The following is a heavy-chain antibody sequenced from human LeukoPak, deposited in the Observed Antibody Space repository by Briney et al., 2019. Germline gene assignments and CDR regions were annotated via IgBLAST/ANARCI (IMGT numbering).Heavy chain of an antibody. V-gene: IGHV3-21*01. CDR3: ARAPADYGGNYYYAMDV. CDR2: IISSSTYI. J-gene: IGHJ6*02. Sequence: GGSLRLSCAASGFTFSRYSMKWVRQAPGKGLEWVSSIISSSTYIYYADSVKGRFTISRDNAKNSLYLQMNSLRAEDTAVYYCARAPADYGGNYYYAMDVWGQGTTVTVSS. D-gene: IGHD4-23*01. CDR1: GFTFSRYS.